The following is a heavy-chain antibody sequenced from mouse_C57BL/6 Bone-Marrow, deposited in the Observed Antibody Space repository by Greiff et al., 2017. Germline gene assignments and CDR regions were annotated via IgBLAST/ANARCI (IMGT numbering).Heavy chain of an antibody. J-gene: IGHJ4*01. CDR2: ISSGSSTI. CDR3: ARPSLLRYYAMDY. CDR1: GFTFSDYG. V-gene: IGHV5-17*01. Sequence: EVHLVESGGGLVKPGGSLKLSCAASGFTFSDYGMHWVRQAPEKGLEWVAYISSGSSTIYYADTVKGRFTISRDNAKNTLFLQMTSLRSEDTAMYYCARPSLLRYYAMDYWGQGTSVTVSS. D-gene: IGHD1-1*01.